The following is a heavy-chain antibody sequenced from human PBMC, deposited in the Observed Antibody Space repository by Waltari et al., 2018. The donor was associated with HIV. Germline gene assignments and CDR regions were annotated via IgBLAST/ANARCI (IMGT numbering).Heavy chain of an antibody. CDR2: IYSGGSR. CDR3: ARDPRSSGYYGMDV. CDR1: GLTVSSNY. V-gene: IGHV3-53*01. Sequence: EVQLVESGGGLIEPGGSLRLSCAASGLTVSSNYMSWVRQAPGKGLGWVLVIYSGGSRYYADSVKGRFTISRDNSKNTLSLHMNSLGPEDTAVYYCARDPRSSGYYGMDVWGQGTTVTVSS. D-gene: IGHD1-26*01. J-gene: IGHJ6*02.